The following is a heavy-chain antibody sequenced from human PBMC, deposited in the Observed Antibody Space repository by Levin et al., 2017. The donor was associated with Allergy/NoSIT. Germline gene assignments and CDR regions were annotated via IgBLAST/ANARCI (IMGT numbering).Heavy chain of an antibody. D-gene: IGHD6-25*01. J-gene: IGHJ3*02. CDR3: ASGGLGSTFNI. V-gene: IGHV3-21*01. CDR1: GFMFSSYN. Sequence: GESLKISCAASGFMFSSYNMNWVRQAPGKGLEWVSSISSDSNYIHYADSLKGRFTISRDNAKESLFLQRNSLRAEDPAGDYCASGGLGSTFNIWGQGTMVTVSS. CDR2: ISSDSNYI.